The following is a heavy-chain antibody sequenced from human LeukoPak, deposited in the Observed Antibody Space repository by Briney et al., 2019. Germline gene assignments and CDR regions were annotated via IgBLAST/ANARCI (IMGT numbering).Heavy chain of an antibody. CDR1: GGTFSSYA. CDR2: IIPIFGTA. V-gene: IGHV1-69*05. J-gene: IGHJ1*01. Sequence: SVKVSCKASGGTFSSYAISWVQQAPGQGLEWMGGIIPIFGTANYAQKFQGRVTITTDESTSTAYMELSSLRSEDTAVYYCARVSYYYDSSGYYYPVPEYFQHWGQGTLVTVSS. D-gene: IGHD3-22*01. CDR3: ARVSYYYDSSGYYYPVPEYFQH.